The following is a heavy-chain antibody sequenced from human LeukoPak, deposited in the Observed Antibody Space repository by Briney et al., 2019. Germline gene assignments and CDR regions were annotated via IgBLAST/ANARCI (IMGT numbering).Heavy chain of an antibody. J-gene: IGHJ4*02. CDR2: ISYSGST. V-gene: IGHV4-59*01. D-gene: IGHD3-10*01. CDR1: GGSISSYH. CDR3: TRQTLMGYSFDF. Sequence: LETLSLTCTVSGGSISSYHWSWLRQPPGKGLEWIGYISYSGSTNYNPSLKSRVTISVDTSKNQFSLKLSSVTAADTAVYYCTRQTLMGYSFDFWGQGTLVTVSS.